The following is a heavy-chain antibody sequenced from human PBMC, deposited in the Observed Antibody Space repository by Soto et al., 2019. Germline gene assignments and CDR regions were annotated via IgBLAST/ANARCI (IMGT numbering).Heavy chain of an antibody. D-gene: IGHD3-10*01. CDR1: GGSISSSNW. J-gene: IGHJ6*02. Sequence: PSETLSLTCAVSGGSISSSNWWIWVRQPPGKGLEWIGEIYHSGSTTYNPSLKSRVAISLDTSKSQFSLKLTSVTATDTAVYYCARQGFGALHGLVDVWGQGTTVTVSS. CDR3: ARQGFGALHGLVDV. V-gene: IGHV4-4*02. CDR2: IYHSGST.